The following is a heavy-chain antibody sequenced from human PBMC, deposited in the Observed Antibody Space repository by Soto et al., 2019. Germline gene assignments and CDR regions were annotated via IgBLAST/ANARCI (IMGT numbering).Heavy chain of an antibody. Sequence: EVQLVESGGGLVKPGGSLRLSCTGSGFRFSASNINWVRQAPGKGLEWVSYITVGSSHIYQPNSMKGRFTISRDDAKNSVYLQIDSLRDEDTAVYYCSRSPEVEGRGAYWGQGTLVTVSS. CDR1: GFRFSASN. CDR3: SRSPEVEGRGAY. J-gene: IGHJ4*02. D-gene: IGHD1-26*01. CDR2: ITVGSSHI. V-gene: IGHV3-21*01.